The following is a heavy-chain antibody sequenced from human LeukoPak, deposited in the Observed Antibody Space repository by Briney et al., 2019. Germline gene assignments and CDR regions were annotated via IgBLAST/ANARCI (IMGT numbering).Heavy chain of an antibody. CDR1: GVSFSGYY. D-gene: IGHD2-2*02. CDR3: AAPPATYCSSTSCYTGIRDY. V-gene: IGHV4-59*01. Sequence: SETLSLTCAVYGVSFSGYYWSWIRQPPGKGLEWIGYIYYSGSTNYNPSLKSRVTISVDTSKNQFSLKLSSVTAADTAVYYCAAPPATYCSSTSCYTGIRDYWGQGTLVTVSS. J-gene: IGHJ4*02. CDR2: IYYSGST.